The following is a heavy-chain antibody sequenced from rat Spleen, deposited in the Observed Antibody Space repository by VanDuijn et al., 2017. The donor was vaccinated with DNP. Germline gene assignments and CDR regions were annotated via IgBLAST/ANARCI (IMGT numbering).Heavy chain of an antibody. CDR2: ISYDGKST. CDR1: GFTFSDYY. Sequence: EVQLVESGGDLVQPGRSLKLFCAASGFTFSDYYMAWIRQAPTKGLEWVATISYDGKSTDYRDSVKGRFTVSRDNAKSSLYLQMDSLRSEDTATYYCARQRGSMDAWGQGTSVTVSS. V-gene: IGHV5-7*01. J-gene: IGHJ4*01. D-gene: IGHD1-11*01. CDR3: ARQRGSMDA.